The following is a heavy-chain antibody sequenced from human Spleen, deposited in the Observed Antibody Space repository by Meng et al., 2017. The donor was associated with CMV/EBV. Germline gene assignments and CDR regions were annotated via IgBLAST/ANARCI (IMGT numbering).Heavy chain of an antibody. CDR3: ARDAYGGNHYFDF. CDR2: IDYRGSN. J-gene: IGHJ4*02. CDR1: GESVSGGSDY. V-gene: IGHV4-61*01. Sequence: VSGESVSGGSDYWSWFQQARGKGLERNGYIDYRGSNTYMPSLKRRVTISVDTSKNQFSLKLSSVTAADTAVYYCARDAYGGNHYFDFWGQGILVTVSS. D-gene: IGHD4-23*01.